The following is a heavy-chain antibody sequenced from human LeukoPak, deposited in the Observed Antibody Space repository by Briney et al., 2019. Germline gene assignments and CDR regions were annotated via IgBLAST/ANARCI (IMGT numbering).Heavy chain of an antibody. Sequence: NPSETLSLTCAVYGGSLSGHYWSWLRQSPGKGLEWIGDIHHDGRTKYSPSLKSRVSILLDTSKNEVSLRLTPVTAADMALYFCAREPVPQDYGDTVNAYDLWGQGTMVIVSS. V-gene: IGHV4-34*01. CDR3: AREPVPQDYGDTVNAYDL. CDR2: IHHDGRT. CDR1: GGSLSGHY. D-gene: IGHD4-17*01. J-gene: IGHJ3*01.